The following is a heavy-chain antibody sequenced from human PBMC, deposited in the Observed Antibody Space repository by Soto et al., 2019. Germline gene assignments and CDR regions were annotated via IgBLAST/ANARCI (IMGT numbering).Heavy chain of an antibody. J-gene: IGHJ1*01. CDR3: ARTGRYSASYWVRKAMKYFQH. D-gene: IGHD1-26*01. V-gene: IGHV1-69*01. CDR2: IIPIFGTA. CDR1: GGTFSSYA. Sequence: QVQLVQSGAEVKKPGSSVKVSCKASGGTFSSYAISCVRQAPGPGLEWMGGIIPIFGTANYAQKFQGIVTITADESTSAAYMELSSMRSEETAVYYCARTGRYSASYWVRKAMKYFQHWGQGTLVTV.